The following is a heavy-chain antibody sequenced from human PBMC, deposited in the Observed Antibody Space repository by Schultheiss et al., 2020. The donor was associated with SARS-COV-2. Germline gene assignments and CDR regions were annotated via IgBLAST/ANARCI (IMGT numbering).Heavy chain of an antibody. CDR3: ARALVPAAQNWFDP. CDR2: IYYSGST. D-gene: IGHD2-2*01. CDR1: GGSISSGSYY. Sequence: SESLSLTCTVSGGSISSGSYYWSWIRQPPGKGLEWIGYIYYSGSTYYNPSLKSRVTMSVDTSKNQFSLKLSSVTAVDTAVYYCARALVPAAQNWFDPWGQGTLVTVSS. J-gene: IGHJ5*02. V-gene: IGHV4-61*01.